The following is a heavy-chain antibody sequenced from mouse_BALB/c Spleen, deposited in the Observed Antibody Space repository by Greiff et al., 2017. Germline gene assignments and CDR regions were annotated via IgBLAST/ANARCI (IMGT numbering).Heavy chain of an antibody. CDR3: ARGRYDYDGAWFAY. V-gene: IGHV1-20*02. CDR1: GYSFTGYF. D-gene: IGHD2-4*01. J-gene: IGHJ3*01. Sequence: EVQLQQSGPELVKPGASVKISCKASGYSFTGYFMNWVMQSHGKSLEWIGRINPYNGDTFYNQKFKGKATLTVDKSSSTAHMELRSLASEDSAVYYCARGRYDYDGAWFAYWGQGTLVTVSA. CDR2: INPYNGDT.